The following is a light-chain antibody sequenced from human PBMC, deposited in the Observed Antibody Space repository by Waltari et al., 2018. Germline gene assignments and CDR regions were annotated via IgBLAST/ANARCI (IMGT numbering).Light chain of an antibody. CDR2: QDS. V-gene: IGLV3-1*01. CDR1: TLVDNY. CDR3: QAWDRNTYV. Sequence: SYQLTLPPSVSVSPGQRTITTCSGETLVDNYVCWYQQKSGQSPVVVIYQDSTRPAGVPERFSGSTSGNTATLTISGTQATDEADYYCQAWDRNTYVFGSGTKVTVL. J-gene: IGLJ1*01.